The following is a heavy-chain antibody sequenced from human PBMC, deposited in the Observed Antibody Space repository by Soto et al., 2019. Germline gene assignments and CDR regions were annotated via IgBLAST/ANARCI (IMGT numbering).Heavy chain of an antibody. Sequence: SETLSLTCAVYGGSFSGYYWSWIRQPPGKGLEWIGEINHSGSTNYNPSLKSRVTISVDTSKNQFSLKLSSVTAADTAVYYCTRLLSPVVGGQWYYFDYWGQGTLVTVSS. V-gene: IGHV4-34*01. D-gene: IGHD2-8*01. CDR3: TRLLSPVVGGQWYYFDY. J-gene: IGHJ4*02. CDR1: GGSFSGYY. CDR2: INHSGST.